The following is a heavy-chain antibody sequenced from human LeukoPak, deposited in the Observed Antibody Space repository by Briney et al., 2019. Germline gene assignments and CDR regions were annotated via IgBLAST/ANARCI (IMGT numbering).Heavy chain of an antibody. J-gene: IGHJ4*02. CDR1: GYTFTSYG. D-gene: IGHD6-13*01. CDR3: ARDWMIRSTTQAAGTDY. Sequence: ASVKVSCKASGYTFTSYGISWVRQAPGQGLEWMGWISAYNGNTNYAQKLQGRVTMTTDTSTSTAYMELRSLRSDDTAVYYCARDWMIRSTTQAAGTDYWGQGTPVTVSS. V-gene: IGHV1-18*01. CDR2: ISAYNGNT.